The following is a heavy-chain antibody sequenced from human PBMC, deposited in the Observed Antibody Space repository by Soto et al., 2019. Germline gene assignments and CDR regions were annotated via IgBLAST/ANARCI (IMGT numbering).Heavy chain of an antibody. CDR2: IRSKAYGGTT. D-gene: IGHD3-22*01. J-gene: IGHJ4*02. Sequence: GGSLRLSCTASGFTFGDYAMSWFRQAPGKGLEWVGFIRSKAYGGTTEYAASVKGRFTISRDDSKSIAYLQMNSLKTEDTAVYYCTRGSPRYYYDSSGYYYSDYWGQGTLVTSPQ. V-gene: IGHV3-49*03. CDR1: GFTFGDYA. CDR3: TRGSPRYYYDSSGYYYSDY.